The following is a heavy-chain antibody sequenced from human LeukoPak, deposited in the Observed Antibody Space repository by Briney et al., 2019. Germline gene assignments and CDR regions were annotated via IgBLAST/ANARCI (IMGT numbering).Heavy chain of an antibody. CDR2: IYSGGST. Sequence: GGSLRLSCAASGFTVSSNYMSWVRQAPGKGLEWVSVIYSGGSTYYADSVKGRFTISRDNSKNTLYLQMNSLRAEDTAVYYCAKDLYSSSWPRYYFDYWGQGTLVTVSS. D-gene: IGHD6-13*01. V-gene: IGHV3-53*01. CDR3: AKDLYSSSWPRYYFDY. CDR1: GFTVSSNY. J-gene: IGHJ4*02.